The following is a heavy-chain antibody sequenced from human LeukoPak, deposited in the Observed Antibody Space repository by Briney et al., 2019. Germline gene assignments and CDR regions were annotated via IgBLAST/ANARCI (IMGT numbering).Heavy chain of an antibody. CDR3: VRDPSYGSSWYYYMDV. J-gene: IGHJ6*03. V-gene: IGHV3-48*04. CDR1: EFTFVRYA. D-gene: IGHD6-13*01. CDR2: ISSSSFKI. Sequence: GSLRLSCAASEFTFVRYAMNWVRQAPRKGLEWVSYISSSSFKIGYADSVKGRFTISRDNSKNSLYLQMDSLRVEDTAVYYCVRDPSYGSSWYYYMDVWGKGTTVTVSS.